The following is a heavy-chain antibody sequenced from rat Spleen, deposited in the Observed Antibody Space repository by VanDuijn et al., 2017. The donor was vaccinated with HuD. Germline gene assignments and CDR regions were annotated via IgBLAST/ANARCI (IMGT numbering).Heavy chain of an antibody. D-gene: IGHD1-6*01. Sequence: EVQLQESGPGLVRPSQSLSLTCSVTGSSITSNYWGWIRKFPGNKMEWMAFISYSGTTTSNPSLKIRISITRDTSKNQFFLQLNSVTTEDTATYYCARYTTDYYYVMDAWGQGASVTVSS. CDR1: GSSITSNY. V-gene: IGHV3-1*01. CDR2: ISYSGTT. J-gene: IGHJ4*01. CDR3: ARYTTDYYYVMDA.